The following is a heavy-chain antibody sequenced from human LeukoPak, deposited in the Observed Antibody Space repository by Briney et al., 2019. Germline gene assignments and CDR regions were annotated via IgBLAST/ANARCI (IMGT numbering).Heavy chain of an antibody. CDR3: ARGVRYYYDSSGYLQAGPYNWFDP. J-gene: IGHJ5*02. CDR1: GGSFSGYY. Sequence: PSETLSLTCAVYGGSFSGYYWSWIRQPPGKGLEWIGEINHSGSTNYNPSLKSRVTISVDTSKNQFSLKLSSVTAADTAVYYCARGVRYYYDSSGYLQAGPYNWFDPGAREPWSPSPQ. CDR2: INHSGST. V-gene: IGHV4-34*01. D-gene: IGHD3-22*01.